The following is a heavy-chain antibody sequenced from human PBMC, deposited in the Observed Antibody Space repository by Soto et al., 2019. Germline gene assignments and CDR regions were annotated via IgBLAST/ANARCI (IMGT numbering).Heavy chain of an antibody. CDR3: ARTIAVAGPGDWDFDY. CDR1: GGTFSSYA. J-gene: IGHJ4*02. CDR2: IIPIFGTA. V-gene: IGHV1-69*13. D-gene: IGHD6-19*01. Sequence: SVKVSCKASGGTFSSYAISWVRQAPGQGLEWMGGIIPIFGTANYAQKFQGRVTITADESTSTAYMELSSLRSEDTAVYYCARTIAVAGPGDWDFDYWGQGTLVTVSS.